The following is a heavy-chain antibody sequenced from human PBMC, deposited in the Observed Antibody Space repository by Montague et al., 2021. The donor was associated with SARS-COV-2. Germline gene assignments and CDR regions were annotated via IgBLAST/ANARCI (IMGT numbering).Heavy chain of an antibody. V-gene: IGHV3-7*01. CDR2: IKQDGSEK. CDR3: AKDGIAVAGYYYYYGMDV. CDR1: GFTFSSYW. Sequence: SLRLPCAASGFTFSSYWMSWVRQAPGKGLEWVANIKQDGSEKYYVDSVKGRFTISRDNAKNSLYLQMNSLRAEDTAVYYCAKDGIAVAGYYYYYGMDVWGQGTTVTVSS. D-gene: IGHD6-19*01. J-gene: IGHJ6*02.